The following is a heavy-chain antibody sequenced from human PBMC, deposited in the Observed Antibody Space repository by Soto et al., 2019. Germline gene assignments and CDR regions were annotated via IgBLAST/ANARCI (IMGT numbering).Heavy chain of an antibody. V-gene: IGHV3-53*01. CDR1: GFIVSSNY. Sequence: EVQLVESGGGLIQPGGSVRLSCAASGFIVSSNYMSWVRQAPGKGLEWVALIYSGGTTYYADFLKGRFTISRDNSKNTLYLQMNSLRAEDTAVYYCARDIGDDTDYWGQGTLLTVSS. J-gene: IGHJ4*02. CDR2: IYSGGTT. CDR3: ARDIGDDTDY. D-gene: IGHD3-16*01.